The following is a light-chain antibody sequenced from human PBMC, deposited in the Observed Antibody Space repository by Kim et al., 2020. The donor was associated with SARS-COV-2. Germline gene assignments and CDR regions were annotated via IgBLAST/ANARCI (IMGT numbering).Light chain of an antibody. J-gene: IGLJ2*01. Sequence: GQSFTFSCTGTSSDVGGYNYVSWYQQHPGKAPKLMIYDVSKRPSGVSNRFSGSKSGNTASLTISGLQAEDEADYYCSSYTSSSTLVFGGGTQLTVL. V-gene: IGLV2-14*04. CDR2: DVS. CDR3: SSYTSSSTLV. CDR1: SSDVGGYNY.